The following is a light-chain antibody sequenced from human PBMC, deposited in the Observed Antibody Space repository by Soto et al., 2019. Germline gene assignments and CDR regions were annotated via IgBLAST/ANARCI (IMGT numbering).Light chain of an antibody. Sequence: ELVLTQSPVALSLSSGERATLSCRASQSVSSTLLTWYQQKPGQAPILLIHGVSSRSTGIPDRLSGSESGPDFTLTNSGSEPEDFAVYYCQHYGDSSWTSGHGRRVDI. V-gene: IGKV3-20*01. CDR2: GVS. J-gene: IGKJ1*01. CDR3: QHYGDSSWT. CDR1: QSVSSTL.